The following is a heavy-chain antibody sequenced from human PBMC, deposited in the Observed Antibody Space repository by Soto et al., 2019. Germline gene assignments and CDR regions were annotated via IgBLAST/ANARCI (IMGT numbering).Heavy chain of an antibody. CDR3: AKEPPSGGSTSSLLNY. CDR1: GFTFSSYA. CDR2: ISGSGGST. Sequence: GESLKISCAASGFTFSSYAMSWVRQAPGKGLEWVSAISGSGGSTYYADSVKGRFTISRDNSKNTLYLQMNSLRAEDTAVYYCAKEPPSGGSTSSLLNYWGQGTLVTVSS. D-gene: IGHD2-2*01. J-gene: IGHJ4*02. V-gene: IGHV3-23*01.